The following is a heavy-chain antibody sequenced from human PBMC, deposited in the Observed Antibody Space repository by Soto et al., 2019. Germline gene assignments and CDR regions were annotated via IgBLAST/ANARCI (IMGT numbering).Heavy chain of an antibody. D-gene: IGHD7-27*01. Sequence: SETLSLTCTVSGGSISSYYWSWIRQPPGKGLEWIGYIYYSGSTNYNPYLKSRVTISVDTSKNQFSLKLSSVTAADTAVYYCARDTGDLTPGYAFDIWGQGTMVTVSS. CDR1: GGSISSYY. CDR2: IYYSGST. V-gene: IGHV4-59*01. CDR3: ARDTGDLTPGYAFDI. J-gene: IGHJ3*02.